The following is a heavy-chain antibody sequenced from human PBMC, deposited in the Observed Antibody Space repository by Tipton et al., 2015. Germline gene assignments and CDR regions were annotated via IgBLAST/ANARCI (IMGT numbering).Heavy chain of an antibody. J-gene: IGHJ5*02. D-gene: IGHD3-22*01. V-gene: IGHV1-18*04. Sequence: QLVQSGAEVKKPGESLRISCKGSGYTFTNDWISWVRQAPGQGLEWMGWISGYNGNTNYAQKLQGRVTMTTDTSTSTAYMELRRLRSDDTAVYYCARDYYDYNDSSGYYLGWFDPWGQGTLVTVSS. CDR2: ISGYNGNT. CDR3: ARDYYDYNDSSGYYLGWFDP. CDR1: GYTFTNDW.